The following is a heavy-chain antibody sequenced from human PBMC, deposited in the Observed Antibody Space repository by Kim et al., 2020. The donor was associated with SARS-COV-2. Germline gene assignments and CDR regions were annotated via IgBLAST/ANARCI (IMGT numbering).Heavy chain of an antibody. CDR1: GFTFSNYN. CDR2: ISSSSSYI. V-gene: IGHV3-21*01. Sequence: GGSLRLSCAASGFTFSNYNINWVRQAPGKGLEWVSCISSSSSYIYYADSVKGRFTISRDNAKNSLYLQMNSLRAEDTAVYYCARGGPDYGSNAGYYYGMDVWVQGTTVTVSS. D-gene: IGHD4-17*01. J-gene: IGHJ6*02. CDR3: ARGGPDYGSNAGYYYGMDV.